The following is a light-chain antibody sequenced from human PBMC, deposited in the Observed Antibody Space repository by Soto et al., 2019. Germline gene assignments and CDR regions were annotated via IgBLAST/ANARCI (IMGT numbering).Light chain of an antibody. V-gene: IGKV3-20*01. CDR1: QSVSSY. CDR3: QQYGSSPR. J-gene: IGKJ5*01. CDR2: GAS. Sequence: IEMTQSPATLSVSPGERATLSCRATQSVSSYLAWYQQKPGQAPRLLIYGASSRATGIPDRFSGSGSGTDFTLTISRLEPEDFAVYYCQQYGSSPRFGQGTRLEI.